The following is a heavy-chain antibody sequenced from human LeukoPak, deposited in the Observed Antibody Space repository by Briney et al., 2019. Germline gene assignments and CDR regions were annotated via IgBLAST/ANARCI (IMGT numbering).Heavy chain of an antibody. CDR1: GGSISSYH. D-gene: IGHD4-11*01. CDR3: ARGNYYLDY. CDR2: IYYSGST. V-gene: IGHV4-59*01. Sequence: NPSETLSLTCTVSGGSISSYHWSWIRQPPGKALEWIGYIYYSGSTKYNPSLESRVTISVDTSKNQFSLKLNSVTAADTAVYYCARGNYYLDYWGQGTLVTVSS. J-gene: IGHJ4*02.